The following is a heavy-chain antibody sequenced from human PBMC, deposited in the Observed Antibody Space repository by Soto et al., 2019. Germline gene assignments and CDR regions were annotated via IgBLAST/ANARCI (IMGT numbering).Heavy chain of an antibody. CDR2: ISYDGGTK. CDR3: ARKFPYDSGTYLFDLDY. Sequence: QVQLVESGGGVVQPGRSLRLSCAASGFTFSNYAVHWVRQAPGKGLEWVAVISYDGGTKNYADSVKGRFTISRDNSRNXXYLQMNSLRVEDTAVYYCARKFPYDSGTYLFDLDYWGQGTLVTVSS. CDR1: GFTFSNYA. D-gene: IGHD3-10*01. J-gene: IGHJ4*02. V-gene: IGHV3-30-3*01.